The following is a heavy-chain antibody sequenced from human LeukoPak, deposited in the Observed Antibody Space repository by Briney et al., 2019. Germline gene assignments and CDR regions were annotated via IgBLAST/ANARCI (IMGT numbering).Heavy chain of an antibody. CDR3: AKELSPGYWYFDL. V-gene: IGHV3-23*01. CDR2: ISGSGDNT. Sequence: GGSLRLSCAASGFTFSSYAMSWVRQAPGKGLEWVSSISGSGDNTYYADSAKGRFTISRDNSKNTLYLQMNSLRAEDTALYYCAKELSPGYWYFDLWGRGTLVTVSS. CDR1: GFTFSSYA. J-gene: IGHJ2*01. D-gene: IGHD7-27*01.